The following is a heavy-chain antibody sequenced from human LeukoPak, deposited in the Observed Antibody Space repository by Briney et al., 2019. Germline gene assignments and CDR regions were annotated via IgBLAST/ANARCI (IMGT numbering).Heavy chain of an antibody. J-gene: IGHJ5*02. Sequence: ASVKVSCKASGYTFTSYYMHWVRQAPGQGLEWMGIINPSGGSTSYAQKFQGRVTMTRDTSKNQFSLKLSSVTAADTAVYYCARGSAFGTGSYGLYNWFDPWGQGTPVTVSS. V-gene: IGHV1-46*01. CDR3: ARGSAFGTGSYGLYNWFDP. CDR1: GYTFTSYY. D-gene: IGHD3-10*01. CDR2: INPSGGST.